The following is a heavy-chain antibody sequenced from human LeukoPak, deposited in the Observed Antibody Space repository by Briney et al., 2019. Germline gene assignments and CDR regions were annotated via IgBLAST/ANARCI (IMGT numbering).Heavy chain of an antibody. D-gene: IGHD2-21*01. CDR2: IYTSGST. J-gene: IGHJ3*02. V-gene: IGHV4-61*02. CDR1: GGSISSGSYY. CDR3: ARDDKTRLFHPDAFDI. Sequence: SQTLSLTCTVSGGSISSGSYYWSWIRQPAGKGLEWIGRIYTSGSTNYNPSLKSRVTISVDTSKNQFSLKLSSVTAADTAVYYCARDDKTRLFHPDAFDIWGQGTMVTVSS.